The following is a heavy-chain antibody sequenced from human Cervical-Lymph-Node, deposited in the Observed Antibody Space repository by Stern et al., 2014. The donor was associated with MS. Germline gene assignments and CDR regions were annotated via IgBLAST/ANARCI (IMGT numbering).Heavy chain of an antibody. J-gene: IGHJ4*02. V-gene: IGHV5-51*01. Sequence: VQLVQSGPEVKRHGESLKISCQASGYTFTSSWIGWVRQMPGKGLEWIAIIFPGGSDIRYSPSFQGQVPISADKSSSTAYLQWNNLKASDTAIYYCARQRYFDYWGQGTLVTVSS. CDR3: ARQRYFDY. CDR1: GYTFTSSW. CDR2: IFPGGSDI.